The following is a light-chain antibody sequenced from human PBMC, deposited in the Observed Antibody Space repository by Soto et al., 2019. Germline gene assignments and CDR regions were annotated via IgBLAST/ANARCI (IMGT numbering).Light chain of an antibody. CDR3: EQHVNSVHI. V-gene: IGKV3-20*01. Sequence: ESVLTQSPGTLSLSPGERATLSCRASQTSIGNYLAWYQQKPGQAPRLLIYGASNRATGVPDRFSGSYSGTDFSLTITRLEPEDYSVYYCEQHVNSVHIFGQGTRLEIK. J-gene: IGKJ2*01. CDR1: QTSIGNY. CDR2: GAS.